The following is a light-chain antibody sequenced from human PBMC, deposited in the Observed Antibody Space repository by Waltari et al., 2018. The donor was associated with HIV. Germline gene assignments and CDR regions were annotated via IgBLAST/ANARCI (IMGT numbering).Light chain of an antibody. V-gene: IGLV2-14*01. CDR1: SSDVGGYNY. Sequence: QSALTQPASVSGSPGQSITISCTGTSSDVGGYNYVSWYQQHPGKAPKLMIYEVSNRPSGVSKRISGSKSGNTASLTICGVQAEDDSAYYCSSYTSSSTRVFGGGTKLTVL. CDR2: EVS. J-gene: IGLJ2*01. CDR3: SSYTSSSTRV.